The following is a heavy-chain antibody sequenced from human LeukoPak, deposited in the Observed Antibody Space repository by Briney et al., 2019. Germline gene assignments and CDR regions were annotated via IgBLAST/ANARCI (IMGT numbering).Heavy chain of an antibody. D-gene: IGHD2-2*02. J-gene: IGHJ4*02. CDR2: IIPIFGTA. CDR1: GGTFSSYA. Sequence: SVKVSCKASGGTFSSYAISWVRQAPGQGLEWMGGIIPIFGTANYAQKFQGRVTITADESTSTAYMELSSLRSEDTAVYYCARGEESYCSSTSCYIGFDYWGQGTLVTVSS. V-gene: IGHV1-69*13. CDR3: ARGEESYCSSTSCYIGFDY.